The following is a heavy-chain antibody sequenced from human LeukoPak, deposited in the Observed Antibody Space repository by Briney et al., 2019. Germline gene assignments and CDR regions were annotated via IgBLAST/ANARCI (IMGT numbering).Heavy chain of an antibody. Sequence: PGGSLRLSCAASGFTFSSYSTDWVRQAPGKGLEWVSYISSSSSTIYYADSVKGRFTISRDNAKNSLYLQMNSLRAEDTAVYYCAREQGGVARLLYYFDYWGQGTLVTVSS. CDR3: AREQGGVARLLYYFDY. CDR2: ISSSSSTI. CDR1: GFTFSSYS. D-gene: IGHD2-15*01. J-gene: IGHJ4*02. V-gene: IGHV3-48*04.